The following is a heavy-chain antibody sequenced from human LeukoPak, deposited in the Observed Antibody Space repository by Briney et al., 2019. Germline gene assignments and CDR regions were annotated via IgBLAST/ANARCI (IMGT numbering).Heavy chain of an antibody. V-gene: IGHV4-59*02. J-gene: IGHJ6*03. CDR3: ATAVEKWLLGDYYYYMDV. CDR2: IYDSGST. Sequence: SETLSLTCSVSGDSVSSHSWTWIRQPPGKGLEWIGYIYDSGSTNYDPSLKSRVSMSVDTSKNQLSLKVSSVTAADTAVYHCATAVEKWLLGDYYYYMDVWGKGTTVTVSS. D-gene: IGHD3-22*01. CDR1: GDSVSSHS.